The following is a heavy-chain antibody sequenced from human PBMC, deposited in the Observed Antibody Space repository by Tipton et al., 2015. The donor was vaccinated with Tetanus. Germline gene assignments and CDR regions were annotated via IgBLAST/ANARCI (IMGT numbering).Heavy chain of an antibody. V-gene: IGHV3-11*04. CDR2: MSSSGITK. J-gene: IGHJ4*02. CDR1: GFTFSDYY. CDR3: ARDLRNYYDSSGYSDY. Sequence: SLRLSCTASGFTFSDYYMSWIRQAPGKGLEWVSDMSSSGITKNYADSVRGRFTISRDNAKKSLYLQMNSLRAEDTAVYYCARDLRNYYDSSGYSDYWGQGTLVTVSS. D-gene: IGHD3-22*01.